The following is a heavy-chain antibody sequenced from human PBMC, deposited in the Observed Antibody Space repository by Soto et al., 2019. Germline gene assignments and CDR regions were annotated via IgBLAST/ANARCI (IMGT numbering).Heavy chain of an antibody. Sequence: DSLTISRKGSGYSFTSYWIGLVRQMPGKGLEWMGIIYPGDSDTRYSPSFQGQVTISADKSISTAYLQWSSLKASDTAMYYCARGSGYFTVGAFDIWGQGTMVTVSS. J-gene: IGHJ3*02. CDR3: ARGSGYFTVGAFDI. CDR1: GYSFTSYW. D-gene: IGHD3-3*01. CDR2: IYPGDSDT. V-gene: IGHV5-51*01.